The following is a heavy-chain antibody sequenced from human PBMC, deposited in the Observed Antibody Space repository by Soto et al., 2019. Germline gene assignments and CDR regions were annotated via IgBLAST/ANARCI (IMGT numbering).Heavy chain of an antibody. Sequence: GGSLRLSCAASGFTFNYYAMHWVRRAPGKGLEWVAVISHDGSNKYYAESVKGRFTMYRDDSKSTVYLQMTTLRPEDTALYHCGRGAGGGVQLSIPSTYNWIDPWGQGTLVTVSS. V-gene: IGHV3-30-3*01. CDR2: ISHDGSNK. D-gene: IGHD3-16*01. CDR1: GFTFNYYA. CDR3: GRGAGGGVQLSIPSTYNWIDP. J-gene: IGHJ5*02.